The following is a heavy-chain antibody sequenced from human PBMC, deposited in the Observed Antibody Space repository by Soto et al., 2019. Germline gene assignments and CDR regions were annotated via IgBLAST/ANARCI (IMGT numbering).Heavy chain of an antibody. J-gene: IGHJ5*02. V-gene: IGHV4-39*07. CDR1: GGSISSSSYY. D-gene: IGHD3-10*01. CDR3: ARGHPYYYGSRRYNWFDP. CDR2: INHSGST. Sequence: SETLSLTCTVSGGSISSSSYYWGWIRQPPGKGLEWIGEINHSGSTNYNPSLKSRVTISVDTSKNQFSLKLSSVTAADTAVYYCARGHPYYYGSRRYNWFDPWGQGTLVTVSS.